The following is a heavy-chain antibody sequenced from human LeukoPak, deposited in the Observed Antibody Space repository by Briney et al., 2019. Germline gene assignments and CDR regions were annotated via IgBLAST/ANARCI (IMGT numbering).Heavy chain of an antibody. CDR1: GFTVSSNY. CDR2: ISGSGGST. D-gene: IGHD1-26*01. J-gene: IGHJ4*02. Sequence: GGSLRLSCAASGFTVSSNYMSWVRQAPGKGLEWVSAISGSGGSTYYADSVKGRFTISRDNSKNTLYLQMNSLRAEDTAVYYCAKDSSIVGATDPLYWGQGTLVTVSS. CDR3: AKDSSIVGATDPLY. V-gene: IGHV3-23*01.